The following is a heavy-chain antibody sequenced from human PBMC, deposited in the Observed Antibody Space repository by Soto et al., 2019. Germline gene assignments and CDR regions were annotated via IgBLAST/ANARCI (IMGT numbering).Heavy chain of an antibody. J-gene: IGHJ4*02. D-gene: IGHD3-10*01. CDR3: ARDDEGGSYCDLGY. Sequence: QVQLVESGGGVVQPGRSLRLSCAASGFTFSNYIMHWVRQAPGKGLEWVAIILHDGNNKYYADSVKGRFTISRDNSKNTLYLQMNSLRTEDTAIYYCARDDEGGSYCDLGYWGQGTLVTDSS. V-gene: IGHV3-30-3*01. CDR2: ILHDGNNK. CDR1: GFTFSNYI.